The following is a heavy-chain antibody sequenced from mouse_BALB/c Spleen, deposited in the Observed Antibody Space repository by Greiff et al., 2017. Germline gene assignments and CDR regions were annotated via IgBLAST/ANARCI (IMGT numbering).Heavy chain of an antibody. CDR1: GYAFSSSW. CDR2: IYPGDGDT. Sequence: QVQLKESGPELVKPGASVKISCKASGYAFSSSWMNWVKQRPGQGLEWIGRIYPGDGDTNYNGKFKGKATLTADKSSSTAYMQLSSLTSVDSAVYFCARNYGSSYGDWYFDVWGAGTTVTVSS. D-gene: IGHD1-1*01. V-gene: IGHV1-82*01. J-gene: IGHJ1*01. CDR3: ARNYGSSYGDWYFDV.